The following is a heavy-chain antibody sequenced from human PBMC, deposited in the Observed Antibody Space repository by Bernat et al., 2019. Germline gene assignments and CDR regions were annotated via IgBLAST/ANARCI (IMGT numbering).Heavy chain of an antibody. D-gene: IGHD6-19*01. V-gene: IGHV3-33*01. J-gene: IGHJ4*02. CDR3: ARALYSGGWYGGDY. Sequence: QVQLVESGGGVVQPGRSLRLSCAASGFTFSSYGMHWVRQAPGKGLEWVAVIWNDGGKKYYADSVKGRFTISRDNSQNTLYLQLNSLRVEDTAVYYCARALYSGGWYGGDYWGQGTLVTVSS. CDR2: IWNDGGKK. CDR1: GFTFSSYG.